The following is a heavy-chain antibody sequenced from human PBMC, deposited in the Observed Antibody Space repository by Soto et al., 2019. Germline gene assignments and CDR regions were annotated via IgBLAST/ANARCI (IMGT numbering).Heavy chain of an antibody. CDR2: ISGYNGNT. CDR3: ARSLSGYGGYELDN. CDR1: GYSFSYFG. D-gene: IGHD5-12*01. V-gene: IGHV1-18*01. J-gene: IGHJ4*02. Sequence: QVQLVQSGAEVKKPGASVKVSCKASGYSFSYFGITWVRQAPGQGLEWMGWISGYNGNTDYAENVQGRLSVTTDTSTRTAYMELRSLRSDDTAVYYCARSLSGYGGYELDNWGQGTLITVSS.